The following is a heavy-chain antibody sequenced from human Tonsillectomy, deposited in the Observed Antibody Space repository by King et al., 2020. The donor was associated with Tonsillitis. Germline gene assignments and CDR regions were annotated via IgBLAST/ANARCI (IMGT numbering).Heavy chain of an antibody. Sequence: VQLVESGGGVVQPGRSLRLSCAASGFTFSSYGMHWVRQAPGKGLEWVAVISYDGSNKYYADSVKGRFTISRDNSKNTLYLQMNSLRVEDTAVYYCAGGEWLLPTVPARPPPDYWGQGTLVIVSS. CDR2: ISYDGSNK. CDR3: AGGEWLLPTVPARPPPDY. V-gene: IGHV3-30*03. D-gene: IGHD3-3*01. CDR1: GFTFSSYG. J-gene: IGHJ4*02.